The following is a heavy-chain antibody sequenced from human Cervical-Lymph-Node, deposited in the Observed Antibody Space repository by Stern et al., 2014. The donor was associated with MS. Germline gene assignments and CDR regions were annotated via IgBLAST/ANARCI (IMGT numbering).Heavy chain of an antibody. Sequence: MQLVQSGGGLVKPGGSLRLSCAASGFTFSSYSMNWVRQAPGKGLEWVSTISSSGSNKYYSDSVKGRFTISRDNAKNSLFLQMNSLRAEDTAVYYCATFLSSNYWGQGTLVTVSS. CDR1: GFTFSSYS. V-gene: IGHV3-21*01. CDR3: ATFLSSNY. J-gene: IGHJ4*02. D-gene: IGHD6-13*01. CDR2: ISSSGSNK.